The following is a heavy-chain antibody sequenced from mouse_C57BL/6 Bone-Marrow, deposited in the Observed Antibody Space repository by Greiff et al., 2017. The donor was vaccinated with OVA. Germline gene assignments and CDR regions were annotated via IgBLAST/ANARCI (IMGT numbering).Heavy chain of an antibody. V-gene: IGHV5-9-1*02. CDR1: GFTFSSYA. CDR2: ISSGGDYS. J-gene: IGHJ4*01. D-gene: IGHD1-1*01. Sequence: DVQLVESGEGLVKPGGSLKLSCAASGFTFSSYAMSWVRQTPEKRLEWVAYISSGGDYSYYAYTVKGRFTISRDNARNTLYLQMSSLKSEDTAMYYCTRGNYGDYAMDYWGQGTSVTVSS. CDR3: TRGNYGDYAMDY.